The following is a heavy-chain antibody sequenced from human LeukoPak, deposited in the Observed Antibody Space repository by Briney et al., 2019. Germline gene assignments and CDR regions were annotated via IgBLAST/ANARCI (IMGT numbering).Heavy chain of an antibody. CDR2: ISSSGSTI. Sequence: GGSLRLSCAASGFTFSDYYMSWIRQAPGKGLEWVSYISSSGSTIYYADSVKGRFTISRDSSKNTLYLMMNSLRPEDTALYYCAEHGYSFDSWGQGTLVIVSS. CDR1: GFTFSDYY. V-gene: IGHV3-11*04. D-gene: IGHD5-12*01. CDR3: AEHGYSFDS. J-gene: IGHJ4*02.